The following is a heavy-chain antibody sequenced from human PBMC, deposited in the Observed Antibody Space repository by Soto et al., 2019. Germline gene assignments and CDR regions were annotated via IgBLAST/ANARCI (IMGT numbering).Heavy chain of an antibody. Sequence: QVQLVESGGGVVQPGRSLRLSCAASGFSLSSYGMHWVRQAPGKGLEWVAFLSYDGSKEHYADSVKGRFTISRDNSKDTLYLQLNSLRAEDTAVYYCAKMVGYSSSWLPDYWGQGTLVTVSS. CDR3: AKMVGYSSSWLPDY. D-gene: IGHD6-13*01. J-gene: IGHJ4*02. CDR2: LSYDGSKE. V-gene: IGHV3-30*18. CDR1: GFSLSSYG.